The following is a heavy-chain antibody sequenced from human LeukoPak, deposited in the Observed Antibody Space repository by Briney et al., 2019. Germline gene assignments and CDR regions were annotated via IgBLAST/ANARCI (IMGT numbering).Heavy chain of an antibody. Sequence: PGGSLRLSCAASGFTFSTYWMHWVRQAPGKGLVWVSRINTDGSSTSYADSVKGRFTISRDNAKNTLYLQMNSLRAEDTAVYYCAKGGIAAAPPDQWYWGQGTLVTVSS. CDR3: AKGGIAAAPPDQWY. V-gene: IGHV3-74*01. CDR1: GFTFSTYW. D-gene: IGHD6-13*01. CDR2: INTDGSST. J-gene: IGHJ4*02.